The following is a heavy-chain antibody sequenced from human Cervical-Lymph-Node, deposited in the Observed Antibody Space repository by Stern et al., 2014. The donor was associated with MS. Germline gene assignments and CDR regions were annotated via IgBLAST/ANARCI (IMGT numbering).Heavy chain of an antibody. CDR2: IYYSGST. V-gene: IGHV4-59*01. CDR1: GGSISSYY. J-gene: IGHJ5*02. CDR3: ASSAYYDSSGYYGGWFDP. Sequence: QVQLQESGPGLVKPSETLSLTCTVSGGSISSYYWSWIRQPPGKGLEWIGHIYYSGSTNYNPSLKSRVTISVDTSKNHFSLKLSSVTAADTAVYYCASSAYYDSSGYYGGWFDPWGQGTLVTVSS. D-gene: IGHD3-22*01.